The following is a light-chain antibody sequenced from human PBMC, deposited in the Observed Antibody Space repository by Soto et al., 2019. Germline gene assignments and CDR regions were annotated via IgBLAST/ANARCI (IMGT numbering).Light chain of an antibody. CDR2: DVS. Sequence: QSALTQPASVSGSPGQSIAISCTGTSSDVGAYDYVSWYQQHPGKAPKLMIYDVSNRPSRVSNRFSGPKSANTASLTISGLQAEDEADYCCTSYTSSGNYVFGTGTKLTVL. CDR1: SSDVGAYDY. J-gene: IGLJ1*01. CDR3: TSYTSSGNYV. V-gene: IGLV2-14*01.